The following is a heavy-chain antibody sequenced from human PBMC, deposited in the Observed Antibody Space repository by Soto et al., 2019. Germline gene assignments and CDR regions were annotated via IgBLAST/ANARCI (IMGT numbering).Heavy chain of an antibody. Sequence: GGSLRLSCAASGFTFSSYEMNWVRQAPGKGLEWVSYISSSGSTIYYADSVKGRFTISRDNAKNSLYLQMNSLRAEDTAVYYCARVGCSGGSCYSFYYYYYMDVWGKGTTVTVSS. D-gene: IGHD2-15*01. J-gene: IGHJ6*03. CDR1: GFTFSSYE. CDR2: ISSSGSTI. CDR3: ARVGCSGGSCYSFYYYYYMDV. V-gene: IGHV3-48*03.